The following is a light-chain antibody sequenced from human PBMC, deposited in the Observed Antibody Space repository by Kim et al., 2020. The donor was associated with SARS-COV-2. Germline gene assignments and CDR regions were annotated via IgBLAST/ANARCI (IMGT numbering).Light chain of an antibody. J-gene: IGLJ3*02. Sequence: QPVLTQAPSASASLGASVKLTCTLSSGHSSYAIAWHQQQPEKGPRFLMKFNSDGSHNKGDGIPDRFSGSRSGAERYLTISSLQSEDEADYYCQTWDSGNWVFGGGTKLTVL. CDR3: QTWDSGNWV. CDR2: FNSDGSH. CDR1: SGHSSYA. V-gene: IGLV4-69*01.